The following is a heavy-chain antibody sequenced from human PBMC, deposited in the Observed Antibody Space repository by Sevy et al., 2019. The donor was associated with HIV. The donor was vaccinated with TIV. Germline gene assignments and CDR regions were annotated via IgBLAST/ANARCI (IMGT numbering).Heavy chain of an antibody. CDR2: IMGDGSRR. J-gene: IGHJ4*02. CDR1: GFDFSTYW. D-gene: IGHD3-16*01. V-gene: IGHV3-74*01. Sequence: GGSLRLSCAASGFDFSTYWMHRVRQAPGKGLVWVSRIMGDGSRRSHADSVKGRFTISRDNAKNTLYLQMNSLRAEDTALYFCARDPFGGYYFDHWGPGTLVTVSS. CDR3: ARDPFGGYYFDH.